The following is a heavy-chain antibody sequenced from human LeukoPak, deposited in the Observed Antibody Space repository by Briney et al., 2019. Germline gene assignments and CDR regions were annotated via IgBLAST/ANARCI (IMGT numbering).Heavy chain of an antibody. Sequence: PAGSLRLSCSASGFSCSSYSMSWVRQAPGKGLEWVANINQGTSKKYHEDSGKGRFTISRDNAKNSLYLQMNSLRAEDTAVYYWARTPSSSWPYPNLYYYYWMDVGGEGTTVTV. D-gene: IGHD6-13*01. CDR1: GFSCSSYS. CDR2: INQGTSKK. CDR3: ARTPSSSWPYPNLYYYYWMDV. V-gene: IGHV3-7*04. J-gene: IGHJ6*01.